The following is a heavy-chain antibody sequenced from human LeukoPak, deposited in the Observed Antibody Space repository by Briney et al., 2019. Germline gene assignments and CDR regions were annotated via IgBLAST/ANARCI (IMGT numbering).Heavy chain of an antibody. CDR2: IYYSGST. CDR3: ARGDCGGDCYAFDI. V-gene: IGHV4-59*02. D-gene: IGHD2-21*02. CDR1: GDSVSGFY. Sequence: SETLSLTCTVSGDSVSGFYWSWIRQPPRKGLEWIGYIYYSGSTNYNPSLKSRVTISVDTSKNQFSLKLSSVTAADTAVYYCARGDCGGDCYAFDIWGQGTMVTVSS. J-gene: IGHJ3*02.